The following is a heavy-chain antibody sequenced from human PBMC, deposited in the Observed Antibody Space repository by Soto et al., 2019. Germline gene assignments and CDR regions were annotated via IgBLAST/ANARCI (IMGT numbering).Heavy chain of an antibody. Sequence: GDSLKISCKLSGNSFTTSWICCVRQMPGKGLEWMGIIYPGDSDTRYSPSFQGQVTISADKSISTAYLQWSSLKASDTAMYYCASREEYYDFWSGYYGEWGQGNLVTVSS. D-gene: IGHD3-3*01. V-gene: IGHV5-51*01. J-gene: IGHJ4*02. CDR3: ASREEYYDFWSGYYGE. CDR2: IYPGDSDT. CDR1: GNSFTTSW.